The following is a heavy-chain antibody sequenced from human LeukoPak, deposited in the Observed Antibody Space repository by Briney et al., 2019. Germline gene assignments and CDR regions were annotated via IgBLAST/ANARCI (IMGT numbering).Heavy chain of an antibody. CDR2: ISAYNGNT. CDR3: ARDGEYGELRVKYFDY. V-gene: IGHV1-18*01. Sequence: ASVKVSCKASGYTFTSYGISWVRQAPGQGLEWMGWISAYNGNTNYAQKLQGRVTMTTDTSTSTAYMELRSLRSDDTAVYYCARDGEYGELRVKYFDYWGQGTLVTVSS. D-gene: IGHD3-10*01. CDR1: GYTFTSYG. J-gene: IGHJ4*02.